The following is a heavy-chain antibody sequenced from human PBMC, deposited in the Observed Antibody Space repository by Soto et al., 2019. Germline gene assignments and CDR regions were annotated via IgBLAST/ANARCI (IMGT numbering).Heavy chain of an antibody. J-gene: IGHJ4*02. V-gene: IGHV4-59*08. D-gene: IGHD1-1*01. CDR2: VSDSGST. CDR3: ARRTPGTTCFDY. Sequence: QVQLQESGPGLVKPSETLSLTCTVSGGSISNYFWSWIRQPPGKGLEWIGYVSDSGSTNYSPSLRSRVSISVDTSKMQFSLNLRFVTAADKVVYYCARRTPGTTCFDYWGQGTLVIVSS. CDR1: GGSISNYF.